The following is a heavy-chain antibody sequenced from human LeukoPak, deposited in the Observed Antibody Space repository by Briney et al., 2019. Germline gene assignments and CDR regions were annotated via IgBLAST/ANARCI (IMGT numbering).Heavy chain of an antibody. CDR2: ICGSCGTT. CDR1: GFTFSSYA. V-gene: IGHV3-23*01. Sequence: GGSLRLSCGASGFTFSSYAMNWVRQAPGKGLEWVSFICGSCGTTYYADSVKGRFTISRDNSKNMLYLQMNSLRAEDTAVDYCARVSRIQVGLVAFDIWGQGTMVTVSS. D-gene: IGHD1-26*01. J-gene: IGHJ3*02. CDR3: ARVSRIQVGLVAFDI.